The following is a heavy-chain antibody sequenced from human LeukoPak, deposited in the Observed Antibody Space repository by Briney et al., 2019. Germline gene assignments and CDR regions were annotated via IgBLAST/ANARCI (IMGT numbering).Heavy chain of an antibody. D-gene: IGHD5-18*01. J-gene: IGHJ4*02. CDR2: INHSGST. V-gene: IGHV4-34*01. CDR1: GGSFSGYY. Sequence: PSETLSLTCAVYGGSFSGYYWSWIRQPPGKGLEWIGEINHSGSTNYNPSLKSRVTISVDTSKNQFSLKLSSVTAADTAVYYCARGWGHSSWHYWGQGTLVTVSS. CDR3: ARGWGHSSWHY.